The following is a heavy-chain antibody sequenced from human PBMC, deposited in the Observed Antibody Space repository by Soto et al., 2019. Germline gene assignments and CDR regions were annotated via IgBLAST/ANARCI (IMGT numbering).Heavy chain of an antibody. CDR2: INSDGTST. D-gene: IGHD3-10*01. V-gene: IGHV3-74*01. J-gene: IGHJ4*02. Sequence: EVQLVESGGGLVQPGGSLRLSCAASGFTFSSYWMHWVRQAPGKGLVWVSRINSDGTSTFYADSVKGRITISRDNAKNVLYVQINSMRDEDTAVYYCARGIRCYYGSDYWGQGTLVTVSS. CDR3: ARGIRCYYGSDY. CDR1: GFTFSSYW.